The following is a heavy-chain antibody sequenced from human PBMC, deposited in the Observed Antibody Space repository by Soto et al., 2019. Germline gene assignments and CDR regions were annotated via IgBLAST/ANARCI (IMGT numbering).Heavy chain of an antibody. Sequence: GGSLRLSCAASGFTFSSYGMHWVRQAPGKGLEWVAVIWYDGCNKYYADPVKGRFTISRDNSKNTLYLQMNSLRAEDMAVYYCAKARSGTFDAFDTWGQGTMVTVSS. D-gene: IGHD3-10*01. CDR1: GFTFSSYG. V-gene: IGHV3-33*06. J-gene: IGHJ3*02. CDR2: IWYDGCNK. CDR3: AKARSGTFDAFDT.